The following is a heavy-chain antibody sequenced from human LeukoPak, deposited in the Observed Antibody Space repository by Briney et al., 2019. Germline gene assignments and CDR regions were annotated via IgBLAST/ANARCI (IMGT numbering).Heavy chain of an antibody. D-gene: IGHD1-26*01. Sequence: SVKVSCKASGYTFTSYGISWVRQAPGQGLEWMGRIIPILGIANYAQKFQGRVTITADKSTSTAYMELSSLRSEDTAVYYCARDTVGATGGDFDYWGQGTLVTVSS. V-gene: IGHV1-69*04. CDR1: GYTFTSYG. CDR3: ARDTVGATGGDFDY. CDR2: IIPILGIA. J-gene: IGHJ4*02.